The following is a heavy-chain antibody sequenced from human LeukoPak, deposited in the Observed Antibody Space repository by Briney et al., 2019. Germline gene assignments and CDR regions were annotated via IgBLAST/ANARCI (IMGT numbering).Heavy chain of an antibody. CDR3: ARSSGWTHFDY. CDR2: INNYNENT. J-gene: IGHJ4*02. Sequence: GASVKVSCKTSGYTFNSYGISWVRQAPGQGLQWMGWINNYNENTNYAQNFQGRVTITRSSSENTAFMELSSLRSEDTAVYYCARSSGWTHFDYWGQGTLVSVSS. D-gene: IGHD6-19*01. V-gene: IGHV1-18*01. CDR1: GYTFNSYG.